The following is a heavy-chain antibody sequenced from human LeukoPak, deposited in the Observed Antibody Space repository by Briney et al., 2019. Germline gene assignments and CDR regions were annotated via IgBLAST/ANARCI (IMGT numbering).Heavy chain of an antibody. CDR3: ARDVRIAVAGGENWFDP. J-gene: IGHJ5*02. V-gene: IGHV4-4*07. CDR2: IYTSGST. D-gene: IGHD6-19*01. CDR1: GGSITSYY. Sequence: SETLSLTCTVSGGSITSYYWSWIRQPAGKGLEWVGRIYTSGSTNYNPSLKSRATMSVDTSKNQFSLKLSSVTAADTAVYYCARDVRIAVAGGENWFDPWGQGTLVTVSS.